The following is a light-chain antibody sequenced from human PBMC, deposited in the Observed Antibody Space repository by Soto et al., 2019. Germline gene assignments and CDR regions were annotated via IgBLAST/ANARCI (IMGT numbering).Light chain of an antibody. CDR2: DAS. CDR1: QSVSSY. V-gene: IGKV3-11*01. Sequence: IVLTQSPATLSLWPGETAILSCRARQSVSSYLSWYQQKPGQAPRLLIYDASSRAPGVPARFSGSGSGTDFTLTISSLEPEDFALYYCQQRSSWITFGQGTRLEIE. CDR3: QQRSSWIT. J-gene: IGKJ5*01.